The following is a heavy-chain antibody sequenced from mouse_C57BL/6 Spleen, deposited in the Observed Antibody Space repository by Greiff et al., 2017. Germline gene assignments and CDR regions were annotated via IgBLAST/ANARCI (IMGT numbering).Heavy chain of an antibody. D-gene: IGHD4-1*01. J-gene: IGHJ4*01. V-gene: IGHV1-64*01. CDR3: ASGTRDYYAMDY. Sequence: QVQLQQPGAELVKPGASVKLSCKASGYTFTSYWMHWVKQRPGQGLEWIGMIHPNSGSTNYNEKFKSKATLTVDKSSSTAYMQLSSLTSEDSAVYYCASGTRDYYAMDYWGQGTSVTVSS. CDR1: GYTFTSYW. CDR2: IHPNSGST.